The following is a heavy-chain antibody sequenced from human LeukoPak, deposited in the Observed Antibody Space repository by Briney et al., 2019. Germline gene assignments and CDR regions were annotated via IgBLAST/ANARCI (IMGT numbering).Heavy chain of an antibody. CDR1: GYTFTGYY. D-gene: IGHD3-9*01. CDR3: ARDLMDYDILTGYSHMYYFDY. V-gene: IGHV1-2*02. Sequence: GASVKVSCKASGYTFTGYYMHWVRQAPGQGLEWMGWINPNSGGTNYAQKFQGRVTMTRDTSISTAYMELSRLRSDDTAVYYCARDLMDYDILTGYSHMYYFDYWGQGTLVTVSS. CDR2: INPNSGGT. J-gene: IGHJ4*02.